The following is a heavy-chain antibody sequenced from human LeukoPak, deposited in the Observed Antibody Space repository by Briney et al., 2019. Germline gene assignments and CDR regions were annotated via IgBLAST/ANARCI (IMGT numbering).Heavy chain of an antibody. CDR2: ISSSSSYI. V-gene: IGHV3-21*01. J-gene: IGHJ4*02. CDR1: GFTFSSYS. D-gene: IGHD1-14*01. CDR3: ARYPGYKLPYYFDY. Sequence: PGGSLRLSCAASGFTFSSYSMNWVRQAPGKGLAWVSSISSSSSYIYYADSVKGRFTISRDNAKNSLYLQMNSLRAEDTAVYYCARYPGYKLPYYFDYWGQGTLVTVSS.